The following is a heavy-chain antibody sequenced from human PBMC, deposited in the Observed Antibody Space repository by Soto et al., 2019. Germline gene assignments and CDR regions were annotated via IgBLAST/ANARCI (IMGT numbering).Heavy chain of an antibody. CDR1: GGTSSSVCYS. J-gene: IGHJ3*02. CDR3: ARVCGGAFDI. V-gene: IGHV4-61*01. Sequence: SETLSLTCSVAGGTSSSVCYSCSWIRQPPGKGLEWIGYIYYSGSTNYNPSLKSRVTISVDTSKNQFSLKLSSVTAADTAVYYCARVCGGAFDIWGQGTMVTVSS. CDR2: IYYSGST.